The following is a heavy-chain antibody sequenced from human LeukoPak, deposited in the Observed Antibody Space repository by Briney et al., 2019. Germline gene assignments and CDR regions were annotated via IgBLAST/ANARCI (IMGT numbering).Heavy chain of an antibody. CDR1: GFTFSSYG. CDR3: VRDLDSSGWSPGDY. J-gene: IGHJ4*02. Sequence: GGSLRLSCAASGFTFSSYGMHWVRQAPGKGLEWVAFIRYDGSNKYYADSVKGRFTISRDNSKNTLYLQMNSLRAEDTAVYYCVRDLDSSGWSPGDYWGQGTLVTVSS. V-gene: IGHV3-30*02. CDR2: IRYDGSNK. D-gene: IGHD6-19*01.